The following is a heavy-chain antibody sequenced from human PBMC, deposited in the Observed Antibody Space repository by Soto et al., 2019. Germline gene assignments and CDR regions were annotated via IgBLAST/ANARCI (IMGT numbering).Heavy chain of an antibody. CDR1: GFTVSSKY. V-gene: IGHV3-66*01. Sequence: EVQLVESGGGLVQPGGSLRLSCAASGFTVSSKYMSCVRQAPGKGLEWVPLIQSGGSTYYAGSVKGRFTISRDNSENTVFLQMNSLRVEDTAVYYCTMDDVHCSSGRCYGVPMDVWGKGTKVTVSA. CDR3: TMDDVHCSSGRCYGVPMDV. D-gene: IGHD2-15*01. J-gene: IGHJ6*04. CDR2: IQSGGST.